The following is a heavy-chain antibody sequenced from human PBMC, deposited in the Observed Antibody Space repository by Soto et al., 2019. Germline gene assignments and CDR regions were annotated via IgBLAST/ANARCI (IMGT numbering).Heavy chain of an antibody. CDR1: GYTFTSYG. CDR2: ISAYNGNT. D-gene: IGHD1-26*01. J-gene: IGHJ3*02. Sequence: GASVKVSCKASGYTFTSYGISRVRQAPGQGLEWMGWISAYNGNTNYAQKLQGRVTMTTDTSTSTAYMELRSLRSDDTAVYYCARDFGWELLPNAFDIWGQGTMVTVSS. CDR3: ARDFGWELLPNAFDI. V-gene: IGHV1-18*01.